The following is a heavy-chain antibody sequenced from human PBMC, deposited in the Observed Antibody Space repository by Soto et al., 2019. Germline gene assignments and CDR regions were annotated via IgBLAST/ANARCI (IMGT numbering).Heavy chain of an antibody. Sequence: QVQLQETGPGLLKPSQTLSLTCTVSGGSISSGDYYWSWIRQPPGKGLEWIGYIYYRGSTYYNPSLMSRVTISVDTSKNQSSLKLSSVTAADTAVYYCARVGYEFWSGQHWFVPWGQGTLVTVSS. CDR3: ARVGYEFWSGQHWFVP. CDR1: GGSISSGDYY. D-gene: IGHD3-3*01. V-gene: IGHV4-30-4*01. J-gene: IGHJ5*02. CDR2: IYYRGST.